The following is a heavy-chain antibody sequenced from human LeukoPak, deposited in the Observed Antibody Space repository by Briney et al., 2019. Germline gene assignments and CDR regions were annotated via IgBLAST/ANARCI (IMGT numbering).Heavy chain of an antibody. D-gene: IGHD3-9*01. CDR1: GGSINTSDW. V-gene: IGHV4-4*02. CDR3: ARRVGGDDIYPHFDY. Sequence: SGTLSLTCGVSGGSINTSDWWSWVRQTPGKGLEWIGETSHNGNTNYNPSLKSRVTISVDRSKNHFSLRLDSVTAADTAVYYCARRVGGDDIYPHFDYWGQGTLVTVSS. CDR2: TSHNGNT. J-gene: IGHJ4*02.